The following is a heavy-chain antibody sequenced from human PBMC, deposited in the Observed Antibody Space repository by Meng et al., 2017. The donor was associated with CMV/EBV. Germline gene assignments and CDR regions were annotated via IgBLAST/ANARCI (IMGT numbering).Heavy chain of an antibody. Sequence: CAPSGFTFRSYAMPWVRRAPGKGLEWVAVISYDGSNKYYADSVKGRFTISRDNSKNTLYLQMNSLRAEDTAVYYCARDRIQSYFDYWGQGTLVTVSS. CDR2: ISYDGSNK. J-gene: IGHJ4*02. V-gene: IGHV3-30-3*01. D-gene: IGHD5-18*01. CDR1: GFTFRSYA. CDR3: ARDRIQSYFDY.